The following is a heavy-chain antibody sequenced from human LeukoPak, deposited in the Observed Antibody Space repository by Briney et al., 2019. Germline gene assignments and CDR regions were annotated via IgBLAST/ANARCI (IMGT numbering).Heavy chain of an antibody. J-gene: IGHJ4*02. Sequence: GGSLRLSCTASGFTFRDYAMSWVRQAPGKGLEWVGFIRSKAYGGTTEYAASVKGRFTISRDDSKSIAYLQMNSLKTEDTAVYYCTRAGYSSGWSQFDYWGQGTLVTVSP. CDR1: GFTFRDYA. V-gene: IGHV3-49*04. D-gene: IGHD6-19*01. CDR3: TRAGYSSGWSQFDY. CDR2: IRSKAYGGTT.